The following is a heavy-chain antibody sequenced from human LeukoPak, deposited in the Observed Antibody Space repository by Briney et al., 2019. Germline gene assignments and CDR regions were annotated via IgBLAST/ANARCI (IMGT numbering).Heavy chain of an antibody. Sequence: GASGKVSCKASGHTFTSYGISWVRQAPGQGLEWMGWISANNGNTKYNTKYAQNLQGRVTMTTDISTSTAYMELRTLRSDDTAVYYCARDRDRSGSQSYWGQGTLVTVSS. CDR1: GHTFTSYG. J-gene: IGHJ4*02. V-gene: IGHV1-18*01. CDR3: ARDRDRSGSQSY. D-gene: IGHD1-26*01. CDR2: ISANNGNTKYNT.